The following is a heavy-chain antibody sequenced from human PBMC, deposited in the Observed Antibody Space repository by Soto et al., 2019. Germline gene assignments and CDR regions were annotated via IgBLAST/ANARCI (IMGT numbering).Heavy chain of an antibody. CDR3: ARGRPTYYYYGLDV. CDR1: GFTFSDHY. CDR2: ISSSGSFT. Sequence: QVQLVESGGGLVRPGGPLRLSCAASGFTFSDHYMSWIRQVPGKGLEWISYISSSGSFTNYADSVKGRFTISRDNGKKSLYLQMNKLTADDTALYYCARGRPTYYYYGLDVWGQGTTVTVS. J-gene: IGHJ6*02. D-gene: IGHD3-10*01. V-gene: IGHV3-11*06.